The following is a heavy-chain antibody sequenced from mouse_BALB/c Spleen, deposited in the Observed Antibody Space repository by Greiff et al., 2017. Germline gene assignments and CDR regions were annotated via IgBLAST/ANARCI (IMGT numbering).Heavy chain of an antibody. CDR1: GYTFTSYW. CDR3: ARWVGSSWGAMDY. Sequence: QVQLQQSGAELAKPGASVKMSCKASGYTFTSYWMHWVKQRPGQGLEWIGYINPSTGYTEYNQKFKDKATLTADKSSSTAYMQLSSLTSEDSAVYYCARWVGSSWGAMDYWGQGTSVTVSS. CDR2: INPSTGYT. D-gene: IGHD1-1*02. J-gene: IGHJ4*01. V-gene: IGHV1-7*01.